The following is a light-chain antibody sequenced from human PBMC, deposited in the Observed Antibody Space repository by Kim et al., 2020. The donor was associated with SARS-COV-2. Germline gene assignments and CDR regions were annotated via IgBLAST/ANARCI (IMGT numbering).Light chain of an antibody. CDR2: GAS. Sequence: DIQMTQSPSSLSASVGDLVTITCRASQGISNYFAWFQQKPGKAPKSLIFGASILQSGVPSRFSGSGSGTAFTLTISRLQPEDFATFYRECYDNYNLAIGGGTKADIK. CDR3: ECYDNYNLA. V-gene: IGKV1-16*01. J-gene: IGKJ4*01. CDR1: QGISNY.